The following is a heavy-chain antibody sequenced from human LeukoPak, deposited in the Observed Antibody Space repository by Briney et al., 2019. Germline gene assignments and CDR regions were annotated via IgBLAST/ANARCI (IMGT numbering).Heavy chain of an antibody. CDR3: VRAATGTRYGMDV. Sequence: PSETLSLTCTVSGGSISSYYWSWIRQSPVKGLEWIGYIYYSGSTNYNPSLKSRVTISVDTSKNQLSLKLRSVTAADTAVYYCVRAATGTRYGMDVWCQGTTVTVSS. V-gene: IGHV4-59*01. J-gene: IGHJ6*02. CDR1: GGSISSYY. CDR2: IYYSGST. D-gene: IGHD1-1*01.